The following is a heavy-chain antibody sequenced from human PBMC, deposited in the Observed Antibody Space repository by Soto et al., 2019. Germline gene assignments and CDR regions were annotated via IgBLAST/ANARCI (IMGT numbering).Heavy chain of an antibody. CDR2: ISTYNGDT. D-gene: IGHD2-8*01. V-gene: IGHV1-18*01. J-gene: IGHJ4*02. CDR3: ARTEGRSTRGDY. Sequence: QVQLVQSGAEVKKPGASVRVSCKASGYSFTTYCVTWVRQAPGQGLEWMGWISTYNGDTRVAQQHQGRVTLTTDTSTNAAHKELRSLRSDDTAIYYCARTEGRSTRGDYWGQGTLVTVSS. CDR1: GYSFTTYC.